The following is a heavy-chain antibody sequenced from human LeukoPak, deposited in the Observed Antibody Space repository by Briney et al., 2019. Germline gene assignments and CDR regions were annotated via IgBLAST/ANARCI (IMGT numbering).Heavy chain of an antibody. V-gene: IGHV3-21*01. CDR3: ARDSAAVRDAFDI. D-gene: IGHD3-10*01. J-gene: IGHJ3*02. CDR1: GFTFNSYS. Sequence: GGSLRLSCAASGFTFNSYSMNWVRHAPGRGLEWGSCISSSSGYIYYADSVKGRFTISRDNAKNSLYLQMNSLRAEDTAVYYCARDSAAVRDAFDIWGLGTMVTVSS. CDR2: ISSSSGYI.